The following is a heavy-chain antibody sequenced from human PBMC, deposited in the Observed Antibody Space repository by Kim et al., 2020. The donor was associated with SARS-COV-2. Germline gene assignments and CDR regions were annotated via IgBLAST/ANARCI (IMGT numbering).Heavy chain of an antibody. CDR2: IYHSGST. J-gene: IGHJ6*02. V-gene: IGHV4-4*02. Sequence: SETLSLTCAVSGGSISSSNWWSWVRQPPGKGLEWIGEIYHSGSTNYNPSLKSRVTISVDKSKNQFSLKLSSVTAADTAVYYCARKTTGRTPYYYYYYGMDVWGQGTTVTVSS. D-gene: IGHD1-26*01. CDR3: ARKTTGRTPYYYYYYGMDV. CDR1: GGSISSSNW.